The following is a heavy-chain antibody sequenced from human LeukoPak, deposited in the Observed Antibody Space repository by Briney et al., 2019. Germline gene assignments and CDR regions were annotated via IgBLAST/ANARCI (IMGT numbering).Heavy chain of an antibody. CDR3: ARGFVAYYDSSGYLDD. CDR2: ISSSSSAI. CDR1: GFSFSTYS. V-gene: IGHV3-48*01. Sequence: GGSLRLSCAASGFSFSTYSMNWVRQAPGKGLEWVSYISSSSSAIYYADSVKGRFPISRDSSKNTLYLQMNSLRAEDTAVYYCARGFVAYYDSSGYLDDWGQGTLVTVSS. D-gene: IGHD3-22*01. J-gene: IGHJ4*02.